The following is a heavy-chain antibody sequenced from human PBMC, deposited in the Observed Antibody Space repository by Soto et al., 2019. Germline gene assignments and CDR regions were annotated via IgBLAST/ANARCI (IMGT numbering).Heavy chain of an antibody. Sequence: LRLSCAASGFTFSSYWMYWVRQAPGKGLVWVSRINSDASSTSYADSVKGRFTISRDNAKNTLYLQMNSLRAEDTAVYYCARGGQYSSSAPGAWGQGTLVTVSS. J-gene: IGHJ5*02. V-gene: IGHV3-74*01. CDR2: INSDASST. D-gene: IGHD6-6*01. CDR3: ARGGQYSSSAPGA. CDR1: GFTFSSYW.